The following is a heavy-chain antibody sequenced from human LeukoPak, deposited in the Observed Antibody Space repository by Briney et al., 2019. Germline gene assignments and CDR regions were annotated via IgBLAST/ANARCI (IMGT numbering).Heavy chain of an antibody. D-gene: IGHD2-15*01. CDR1: GYTFTGYY. CDR3: ARGSIVVVVAATLHVDTAMVQPGSH. CDR2: IDPNSGGT. Sequence: ASVKVSCKASGYTFTGYYMHWVRQAPGQGLEWMGWIDPNSGGTNYAQKFQGRVTMTRDTSISTAYMELSRLRSDDTAVYYCARGSIVVVVAATLHVDTAMVQPGSHWGQGTLVTVSS. V-gene: IGHV1-2*02. J-gene: IGHJ4*02.